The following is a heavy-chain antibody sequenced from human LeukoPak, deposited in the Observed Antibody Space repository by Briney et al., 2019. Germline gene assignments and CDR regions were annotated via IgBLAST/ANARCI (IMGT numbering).Heavy chain of an antibody. J-gene: IGHJ4*02. D-gene: IGHD6-13*01. Sequence: GGSLRLSCAASGFTFSCYWMHWVRQAPGKGLVWVSRVNNDGSTTSYADSVRGRFTISRDNTKNTLYLQMNSLRAEDTAVYFCLAAAGTIGWGQGTLVTVSS. V-gene: IGHV3-74*01. CDR2: VNNDGSTT. CDR1: GFTFSCYW. CDR3: LAAAGTIG.